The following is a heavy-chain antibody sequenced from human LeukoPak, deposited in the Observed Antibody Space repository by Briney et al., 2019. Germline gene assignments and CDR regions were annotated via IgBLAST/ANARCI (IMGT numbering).Heavy chain of an antibody. D-gene: IGHD3-3*01. V-gene: IGHV4-4*07. Sequence: SETLSLTCTVSGGSISSYYWSWIRQPAGKGLEWIGRIYTSGSANYNPSLKSRVTMSVDTSKNQFSLKLSSVTAADTAVYYCAREDYDFWSGLLNWFDPWGQGTLVTVSS. J-gene: IGHJ5*02. CDR3: AREDYDFWSGLLNWFDP. CDR1: GGSISSYY. CDR2: IYTSGSA.